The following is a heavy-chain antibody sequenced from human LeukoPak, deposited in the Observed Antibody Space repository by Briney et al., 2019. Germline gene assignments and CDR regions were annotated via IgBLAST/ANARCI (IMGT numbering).Heavy chain of an antibody. V-gene: IGHV3-23*01. CDR3: VQEGPRGLAFDI. CDR1: GVTFNSYV. Sequence: PGGSLRLSCEASGVTFNSYVMSWVRQAPGKGPEWVSGISGSGSGTYYADSVKGRFAISRDNSKNTLYLQMNSLRVEDTAVYCVQEGPRGLAFDIWGQGTKVTVSS. CDR2: ISGSGSGT. J-gene: IGHJ3*02.